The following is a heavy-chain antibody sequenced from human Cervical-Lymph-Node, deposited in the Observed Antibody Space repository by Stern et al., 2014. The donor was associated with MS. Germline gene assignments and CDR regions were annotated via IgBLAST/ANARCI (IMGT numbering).Heavy chain of an antibody. J-gene: IGHJ4*02. CDR2: ISYDGNHN. V-gene: IGHV3-30*03. CDR3: ARDYEDTSMLFDH. D-gene: IGHD2-8*01. CDR1: GFTFSSYG. Sequence: VQLVESGGAVVQPGRSLRLSCAASGFTFSSYGMHWVCQAPGKGLGWVTVISYDGNHNYYAASVKGRFTISRDNSKNTLHLQMNSVTPDDTAIYYCARDYEDTSMLFDHWGQGTLVTVSS.